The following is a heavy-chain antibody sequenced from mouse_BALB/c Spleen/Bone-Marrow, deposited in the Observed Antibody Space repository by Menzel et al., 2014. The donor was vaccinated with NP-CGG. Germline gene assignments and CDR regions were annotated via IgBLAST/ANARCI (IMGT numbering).Heavy chain of an antibody. CDR1: GFTFSGFG. J-gene: IGHJ2*01. Sequence: EVHLVESGGGLVQPGGSRKLPCAASGFTFSGFGMHWVRQAPEKGLEWVAYISSGSSTIFYADTVKGRFTISRDNPKNTLFLQMTSLRPEDTAMYYCTRGGNWEDFDYWGQGTTLTVSS. CDR3: TRGGNWEDFDY. CDR2: ISSGSSTI. D-gene: IGHD4-1*01. V-gene: IGHV5-17*02.